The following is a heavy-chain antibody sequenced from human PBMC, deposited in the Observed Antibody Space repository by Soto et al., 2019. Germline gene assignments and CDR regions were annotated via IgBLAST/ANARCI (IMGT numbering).Heavy chain of an antibody. CDR3: ASTGIAAAGTGWFDP. CDR2: IYYSGST. Sequence: SETLSLTCTVSGGSISSGGYYWSWIRQHPGKGLEWIGYIYYSGSTYYNPSLKSRVTISVDTSKNQFSLKLSSVTAAGTAVYYCASTGIAAAGTGWFDPWCQGTLVTVSS. CDR1: GGSISSGGYY. J-gene: IGHJ5*02. D-gene: IGHD6-13*01. V-gene: IGHV4-31*03.